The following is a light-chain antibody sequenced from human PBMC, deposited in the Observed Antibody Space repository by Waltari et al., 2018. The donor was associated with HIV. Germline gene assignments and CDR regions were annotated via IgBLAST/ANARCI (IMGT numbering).Light chain of an antibody. J-gene: IGLJ2*01. CDR2: GNS. Sequence: QSELTQPPSVSAAPGQRVTIPCTGSSPNIGAGSAVHWYQQVPGRAPKVVIYGNSNRPSGVPDRFSGSKSGSSASLVITGLQSEDEADYYCQSYDSNLSGLFGGGTKVTVL. CDR3: QSYDSNLSGL. V-gene: IGLV1-40*01. CDR1: SPNIGAGSA.